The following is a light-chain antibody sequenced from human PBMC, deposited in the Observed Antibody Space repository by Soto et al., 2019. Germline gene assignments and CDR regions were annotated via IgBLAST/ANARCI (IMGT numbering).Light chain of an antibody. CDR1: QSISSW. J-gene: IGKJ5*01. Sequence: DIQMTQSPSTLSASVGDRVTITCRASQSISSWLAWYQHKPGKAPKLLIYDASNLDSGVPSRFSGSGSGADYTLTISRLQPEDFAVYYCQQRSNWPPITFGQGTRLEIK. V-gene: IGKV1-5*01. CDR3: QQRSNWPPIT. CDR2: DAS.